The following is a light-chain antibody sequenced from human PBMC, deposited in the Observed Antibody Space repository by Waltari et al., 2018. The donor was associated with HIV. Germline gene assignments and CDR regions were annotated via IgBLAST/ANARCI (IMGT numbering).Light chain of an antibody. CDR3: QSYDSSLSGSV. CDR1: SSHIGAGYD. J-gene: IGLJ2*01. V-gene: IGLV1-40*01. Sequence: QSVLTQPPSVSGGPGQRVTISCPGSSSHIGAGYDVPWYQQLPGTAPKLLIYGNSNRPSGVPDRCSGSKSGTSASLAITGLQAEDEADYYCQSYDSSLSGSVFGGGTKLTVL. CDR2: GNS.